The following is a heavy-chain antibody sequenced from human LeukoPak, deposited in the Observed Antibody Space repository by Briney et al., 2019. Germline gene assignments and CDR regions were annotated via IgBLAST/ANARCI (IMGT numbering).Heavy chain of an antibody. CDR3: AKDVSPRITMVRGVTSAEYFQH. D-gene: IGHD3-10*01. V-gene: IGHV3-23*01. Sequence: GGSLRLSCAASGFTFSSYAMSWVRQAPGKGLEWVSAISGSGGSTYYADSVKGRFTISRDNSKNTLYLQMNSLRAEDTAVYYCAKDVSPRITMVRGVTSAEYFQHWGQGTLVTVSS. CDR1: GFTFSSYA. CDR2: ISGSGGST. J-gene: IGHJ1*01.